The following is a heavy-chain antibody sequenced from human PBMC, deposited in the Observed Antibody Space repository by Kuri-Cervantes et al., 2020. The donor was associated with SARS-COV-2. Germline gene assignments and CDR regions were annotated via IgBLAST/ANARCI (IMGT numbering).Heavy chain of an antibody. CDR3: ARALPITIFGVVTPYSWFDP. CDR2: IYYSGSN. V-gene: IGHV4-59*01. Sequence: SETLSLTCTVSGGSISSYYWSWIRQPPGKGLEWIGYIYYSGSNNYYPSLKSRVTISVETSKNQFSLKLSSVTAADTAVYYCARALPITIFGVVTPYSWFDPWGQGTLVTVSS. CDR1: GGSISSYY. D-gene: IGHD3-3*01. J-gene: IGHJ5*02.